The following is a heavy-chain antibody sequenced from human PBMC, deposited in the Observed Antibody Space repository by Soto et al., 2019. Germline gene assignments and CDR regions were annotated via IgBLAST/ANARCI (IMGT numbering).Heavy chain of an antibody. CDR1: GGSISSYY. J-gene: IGHJ4*02. D-gene: IGHD5-18*01. CDR2: IYYSGST. V-gene: IGHV4-59*08. Sequence: QVQLQESAPGLVKPSETLSRTFTVSGGSISSYYWSWIRQPPGKGLEWIGYIYYSGSTNYTPSLKSRVSISVDTSKNQFSLKRSSVPAADPAVYFCARRYGSCFAYWGQGTLVTVSS. CDR3: ARRYGSCFAY.